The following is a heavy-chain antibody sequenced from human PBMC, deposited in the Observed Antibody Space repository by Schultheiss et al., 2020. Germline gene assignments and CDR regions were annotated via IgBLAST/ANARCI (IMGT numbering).Heavy chain of an antibody. D-gene: IGHD3-10*01. V-gene: IGHV4-61*08. J-gene: IGHJ4*02. CDR3: ARDHITHRVDY. CDR1: GGSISSGGYY. CDR2: INHSGST. Sequence: SATLSLTCTVSGGSISSGGYYWSWIRQPPGKGLEWIGEINHSGSTNYNPSLKSRVTISVDTSKNQFSLKLSSVTAADTAVYYCARDHITHRVDYWGQGTLVTVAS.